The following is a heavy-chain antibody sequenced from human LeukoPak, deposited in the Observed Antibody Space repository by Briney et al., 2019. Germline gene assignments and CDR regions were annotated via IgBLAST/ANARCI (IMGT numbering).Heavy chain of an antibody. Sequence: PGRSLRLSCAASGFTFNKYGMDWVRQAPDKGLEWLAIISYDGNQKYYRDSVKGRFTISRDNSKNMVYLQMNSLRPEDTAVYYCVGSSAYVNMDVWGKGTTVTVSS. V-gene: IGHV3-30*03. J-gene: IGHJ6*03. CDR2: ISYDGNQK. CDR3: VGSSAYVNMDV. CDR1: GFTFNKYG. D-gene: IGHD3-22*01.